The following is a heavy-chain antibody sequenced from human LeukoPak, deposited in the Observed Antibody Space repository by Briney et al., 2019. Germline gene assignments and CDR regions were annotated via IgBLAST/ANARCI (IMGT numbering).Heavy chain of an antibody. Sequence: PGGSLRLSCAASGFTFSGSAMHWVRQASGKGLEWVGRIRSKANSYATAYAASVKGRFTISRDDSKNTAYLQMNSLKTEDTAVYYCTGAIMITFGGAETDFDYWGQGTLVTVSS. CDR3: TGAIMITFGGAETDFDY. CDR2: IRSKANSYAT. D-gene: IGHD3-16*01. V-gene: IGHV3-73*01. J-gene: IGHJ4*02. CDR1: GFTFSGSA.